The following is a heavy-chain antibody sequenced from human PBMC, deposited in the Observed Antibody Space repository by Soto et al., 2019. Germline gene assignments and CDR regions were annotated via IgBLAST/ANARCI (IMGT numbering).Heavy chain of an antibody. CDR3: AREKVGTTFFDN. CDR1: GFAISRGYY. CDR2: IYPSVSS. Sequence: SETLSLTCSVSGFAISRGYYWSWVRQPPGKGLEWIGSIYPSVSSYHNPPLATRLRLSIDTSKNQFTLNLTSVKAADTALYFCAREKVGTTFFDNWGQGIQVTVS. J-gene: IGHJ4*02. D-gene: IGHD1-1*01. V-gene: IGHV4-38-2*02.